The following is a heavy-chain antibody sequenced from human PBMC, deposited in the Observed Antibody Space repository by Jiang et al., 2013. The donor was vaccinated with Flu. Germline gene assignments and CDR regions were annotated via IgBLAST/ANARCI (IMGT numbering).Heavy chain of an antibody. D-gene: IGHD3-3*01. CDR2: IYYSVTT. V-gene: IGHV4-31*03. CDR3: ARVSPKSRFLERFPPIDY. CDR1: GGSISSGGYY. Sequence: GSGLVKPSQTLSLTCTVSGGSISSGGYYWSWIRQHPGKGLEWIGYIYYSVTTYYNPSLKSRVTISVDTSKNHFSLKLSSVTAADAAVYYCARVSPKSRFLERFPPIDYWGQGTLITVSS. J-gene: IGHJ4*02.